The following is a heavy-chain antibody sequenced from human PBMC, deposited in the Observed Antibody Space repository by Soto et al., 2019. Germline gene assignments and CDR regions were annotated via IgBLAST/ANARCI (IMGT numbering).Heavy chain of an antibody. CDR3: ARGGCGGECSFDY. CDR2: INPSGGDT. Sequence: QVQLVQSGAEVKKPGASVKVSCKASGYTFTSHYIHWVRQAPGQGLEWMGIINPSGGDTTYARQFQGRVTMTRDTSTRTVYMELSSLRSEDTAVYYCARGGCGGECSFDYWGQGTLVTVSS. CDR1: GYTFTSHY. J-gene: IGHJ4*02. V-gene: IGHV1-46*01. D-gene: IGHD2-21*01.